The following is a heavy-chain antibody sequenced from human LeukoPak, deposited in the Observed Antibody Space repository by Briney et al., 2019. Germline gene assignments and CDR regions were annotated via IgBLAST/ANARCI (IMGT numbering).Heavy chain of an antibody. CDR3: ARDIMYYDSSGDYYLYAFDI. V-gene: IGHV1-18*01. CDR1: GYTFSRYG. J-gene: IGHJ3*02. Sequence: ASDPLSFKASGYTFSRYGISWVRQAPGQGLEWMGWISAYNGDTNYAQKFQGRVTMTTDISTSTAYMELRSLSSDDTAVYYCARDIMYYDSSGDYYLYAFDIWGKGIIVSVSS. CDR2: ISAYNGDT. D-gene: IGHD3-22*01.